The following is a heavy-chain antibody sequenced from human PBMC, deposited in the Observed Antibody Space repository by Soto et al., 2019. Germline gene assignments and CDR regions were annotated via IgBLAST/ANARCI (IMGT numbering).Heavy chain of an antibody. D-gene: IGHD5-12*01. CDR1: GGTFSSYA. Sequence: QVQLVQSGAEVKKPGSSVKVSCKASGGTFSSYAISWVRQAPGQGLEWMGGIIPIFGTANYAQKFQGRVTITXXEXTXXDYMELSSLRSEDKAVYYCAKDGYNYYYYYYGMDVWGQGTTVTVSS. CDR2: IIPIFGTA. J-gene: IGHJ6*02. V-gene: IGHV1-69*05. CDR3: AKDGYNYYYYYYGMDV.